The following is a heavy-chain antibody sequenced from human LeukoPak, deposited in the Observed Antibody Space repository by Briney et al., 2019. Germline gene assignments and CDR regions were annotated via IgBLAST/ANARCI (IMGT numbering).Heavy chain of an antibody. CDR2: ISWNSGSI. V-gene: IGHV3-9*01. J-gene: IGHJ4*02. CDR3: ARDGAVGAYPFGY. D-gene: IGHD1-26*01. Sequence: GRSLRLSCAASGFTFDDYAMHWVRQAPGKGLEWVSGISWNSGSIGYADSVKGRFTISRDNAKNSLYLQMNSLRAEDTAVYYCARDGAVGAYPFGYWGQGTLVTVSS. CDR1: GFTFDDYA.